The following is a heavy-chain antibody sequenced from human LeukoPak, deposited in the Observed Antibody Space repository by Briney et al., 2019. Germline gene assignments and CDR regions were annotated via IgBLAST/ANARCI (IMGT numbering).Heavy chain of an antibody. CDR3: TRGLYGSPGDN. CDR1: GFTFSNYR. V-gene: IGHV3-74*01. D-gene: IGHD1-26*01. CDR2: ITSDGSTS. J-gene: IGHJ4*02. Sequence: GGSLRFSCAASGFTFSNYRMHWVRQAPGKGLLWVSRITSDGSTSDYADSVMGRFTMSRDNAKNTVYLHMNSLGAEDTAVYYCTRGLYGSPGDNWGQGTLVTVSS.